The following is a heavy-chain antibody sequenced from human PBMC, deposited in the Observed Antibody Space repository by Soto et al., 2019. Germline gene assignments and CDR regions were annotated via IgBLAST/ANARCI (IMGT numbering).Heavy chain of an antibody. V-gene: IGHV3-21*01. J-gene: IGHJ3*02. D-gene: IGHD5-12*01. CDR1: GFTFSSYS. Sequence: GGSLRLSCAASGFTFSSYSMNWVRQAPGKGLEWVSSISSSSSYIYYADSVKGRFTISRDNAKNSLYLQMNSLRAEDTAVYYCARDRAVGDGYNDAFDIWGQGTMVTFSS. CDR2: ISSSSSYI. CDR3: ARDRAVGDGYNDAFDI.